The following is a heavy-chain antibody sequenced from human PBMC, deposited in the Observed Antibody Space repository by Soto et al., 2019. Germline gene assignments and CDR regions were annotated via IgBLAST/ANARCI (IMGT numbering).Heavy chain of an antibody. V-gene: IGHV1-69*13. CDR2: IIPLFGRA. D-gene: IGHD2-21*01. CDR3: ARGVIRGLDY. CDR1: GATLTNYR. J-gene: IGHJ4*02. Sequence: ASLKFSCKASGATLTNYRSNWVRQAPGQGLKGMEGIIPLFGRATHAQKFQGRVTITADESTSTVYMELRSLRSEDTAVYYCARGVIRGLDYWGQG.